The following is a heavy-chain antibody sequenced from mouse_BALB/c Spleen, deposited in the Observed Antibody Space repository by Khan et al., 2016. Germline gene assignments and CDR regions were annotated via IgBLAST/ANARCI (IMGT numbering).Heavy chain of an antibody. Sequence: EVQLQESGPGLVKPSQSLSLTCTVTGYSITSDYAWNWIRQFPGDKLEWMAYINYSGGTSYNPSLKSRISITRATSKNQFFLPLNSVTAEDTATYYWARDYYGSSFFDYWGQGTLVTVSA. V-gene: IGHV3-2*02. CDR1: GYSITSDYA. D-gene: IGHD1-1*01. J-gene: IGHJ3*01. CDR3: ARDYYGSSFFDY. CDR2: INYSGGT.